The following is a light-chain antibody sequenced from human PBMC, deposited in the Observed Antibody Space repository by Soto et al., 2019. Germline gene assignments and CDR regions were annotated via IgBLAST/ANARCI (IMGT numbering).Light chain of an antibody. Sequence: QSVLTQPASVSGSPGQSITISCTGTSNDVGSYNLVSWYQQHPGKAPKLLIYEDNKRPSGVSNRFSGSKSGNTASLTISSLQSEDEADYHGGSYGTSRTYVFGTGTKLTVL. CDR2: EDN. CDR3: GSYGTSRTYV. J-gene: IGLJ1*01. CDR1: SNDVGSYNL. V-gene: IGLV2-23*01.